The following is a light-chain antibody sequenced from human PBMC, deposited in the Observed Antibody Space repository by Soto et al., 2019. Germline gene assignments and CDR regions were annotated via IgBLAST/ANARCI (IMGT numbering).Light chain of an antibody. CDR3: QQYGRSSYT. CDR1: QRISSSY. J-gene: IGKJ2*01. Sequence: EIVLTQSPGTLSLSPGERATLSCRASQRISSSYLTWYQHKPGQAPRLLIYGASSRATGIPDRFSGSGSGTDFTLTISRLEPEDFAVYYCQQYGRSSYTFGQGTQLEIK. V-gene: IGKV3-20*01. CDR2: GAS.